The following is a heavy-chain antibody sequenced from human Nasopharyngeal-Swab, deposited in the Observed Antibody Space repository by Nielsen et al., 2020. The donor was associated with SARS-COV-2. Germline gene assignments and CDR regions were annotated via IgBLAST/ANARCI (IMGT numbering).Heavy chain of an antibody. Sequence: GGSLRLSCAASGFIFSNAWMNWVRRAPGKGLEWVSSISGSGATTYYADSVKGRVTISRDNSKNTLYLQVSSLRAEDTAMYYCAKGGGWLYYFDFWGQGTLVTVSS. J-gene: IGHJ4*02. CDR1: GFIFSNAW. CDR2: ISGSGATT. CDR3: AKGGGWLYYFDF. D-gene: IGHD6-19*01. V-gene: IGHV3-23*01.